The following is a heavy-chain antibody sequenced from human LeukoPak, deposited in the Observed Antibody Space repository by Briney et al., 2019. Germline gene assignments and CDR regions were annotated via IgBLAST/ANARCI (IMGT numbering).Heavy chain of an antibody. CDR2: ISGSGGST. V-gene: IGHV3-23*01. CDR3: AKNYDSSGYSFDY. Sequence: GGSLRLSCAASGFTFSTFAMSWVRQAPGKGLEWVSAISGSGGSTYYADSVKGRFTISRDNSKNTLYLQMNSLRAEDTAVYYCAKNYDSSGYSFDYWGQGTLVTVSS. D-gene: IGHD3-22*01. J-gene: IGHJ4*02. CDR1: GFTFSTFA.